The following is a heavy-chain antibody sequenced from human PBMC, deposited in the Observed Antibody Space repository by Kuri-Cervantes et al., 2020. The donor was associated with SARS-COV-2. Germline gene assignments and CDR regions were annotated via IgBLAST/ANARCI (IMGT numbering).Heavy chain of an antibody. Sequence: GESLKISCAASGFTFSSYAMSWVRQAPGKGLEWVSAISGSGGSTYYADSVKGRFTISRDNSKNTLYLQMNSLRAEDTAVYYCANDIVGATNFDYWGQGTLVTVSS. CDR3: ANDIVGATNFDY. D-gene: IGHD1-26*01. V-gene: IGHV3-23*01. J-gene: IGHJ4*02. CDR1: GFTFSSYA. CDR2: ISGSGGST.